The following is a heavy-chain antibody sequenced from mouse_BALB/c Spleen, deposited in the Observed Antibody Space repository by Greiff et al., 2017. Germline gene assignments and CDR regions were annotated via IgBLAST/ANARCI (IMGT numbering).Heavy chain of an antibody. CDR3: AREERISLLLAY. D-gene: IGHD1-2*01. J-gene: IGHJ3*01. Sequence: EVQLQQSGPGLVKPSQSLSLTCTVTGYSITSDYAWNWIRQFPGNKLEWMGYISYSGSTSYNPSLKSRISITRDTSKNQFFLQLNSVTTEDTATYYCAREERISLLLAYWGQGTLVTVSA. V-gene: IGHV3-2*02. CDR1: GYSITSDYA. CDR2: ISYSGST.